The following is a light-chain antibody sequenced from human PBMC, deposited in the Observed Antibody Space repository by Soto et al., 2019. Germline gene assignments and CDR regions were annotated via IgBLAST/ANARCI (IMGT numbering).Light chain of an antibody. V-gene: IGLV2-14*01. CDR3: SSYTSSSIHYV. J-gene: IGLJ1*01. CDR2: DVS. Sequence: QSVLTQPASVSGSPGQSITISCTGTSSEVGGYNYVSWYQQHPGKAPKLMIYDVSNRPSGVSNRFSGSKSGNTASLTISGLQAEDEADYYCSSYTSSSIHYVFGTGTKVTVL. CDR1: SSEVGGYNY.